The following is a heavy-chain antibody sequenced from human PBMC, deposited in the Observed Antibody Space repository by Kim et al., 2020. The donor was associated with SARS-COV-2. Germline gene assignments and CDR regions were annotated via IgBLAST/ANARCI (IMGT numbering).Heavy chain of an antibody. D-gene: IGHD6-13*01. CDR1: GYSFTSYW. CDR2: IYPGYSDI. V-gene: IGHV5-51*01. J-gene: IGHJ4*02. CDR3: ARFRGSGQQLVPNDY. Sequence: GESLKISCKGSGYSFTSYWIGWVRQMPGKGLEWMGIIYPGYSDIRYSPSFQGQVTISADKSISTAYLQWSSLKASDTAMYYCARFRGSGQQLVPNDYWGQGTLVTVSS.